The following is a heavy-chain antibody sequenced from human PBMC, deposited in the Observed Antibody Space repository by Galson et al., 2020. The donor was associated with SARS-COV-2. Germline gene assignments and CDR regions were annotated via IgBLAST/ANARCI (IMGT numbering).Heavy chain of an antibody. V-gene: IGHV2-5*01. D-gene: IGHD5-18*01. Sequence: ESGPTLVKPTQTLTLTCTFSGFSLSTSGVGVGWIRQPPGKALEWLALIYWNADKRYSPSLKSRLTITKDTSKNQVVLTMTNMDPVDTATYYCAHLRWIQLWAPYFDYWGQGTLVTVSS. CDR3: AHLRWIQLWAPYFDY. J-gene: IGHJ4*02. CDR2: IYWNADK. CDR1: GFSLSTSGVG.